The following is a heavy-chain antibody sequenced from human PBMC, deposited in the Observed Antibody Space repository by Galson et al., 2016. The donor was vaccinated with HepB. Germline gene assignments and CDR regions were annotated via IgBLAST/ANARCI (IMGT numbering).Heavy chain of an antibody. CDR2: IRSNTYGGTT. V-gene: IGHV3-49*03. CDR3: TRDSLGEHYDILTGYWANQGEF. CDR1: GFTFGDYA. Sequence: SLRLSCAASGFTFGDYAMSWFRQAPGKGLEWVGFIRSNTYGGTTEYAASVKGRFTISRDDSNSIAYLQMNSLKTEDTAVYYCTRDSLGEHYDILTGYWANQGEFWGQGTLVTVSS. J-gene: IGHJ4*02. D-gene: IGHD3-9*01.